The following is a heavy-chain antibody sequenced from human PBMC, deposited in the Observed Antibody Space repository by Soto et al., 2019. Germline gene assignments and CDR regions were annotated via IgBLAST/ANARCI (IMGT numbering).Heavy chain of an antibody. CDR2: IRSKAYGGTT. Sequence: GGSLRLSCTASGFTFGDYAMSWFRQAPGKGLEWVGFIRSKAYGGTTEYAASVKGRFTISRDDSKSIAYLQMNSLKTEDTAVYYCTRGTGWLRSFYYYGMDVWGQGTTVTVSS. V-gene: IGHV3-49*03. CDR3: TRGTGWLRSFYYYGMDV. CDR1: GFTFGDYA. D-gene: IGHD5-12*01. J-gene: IGHJ6*02.